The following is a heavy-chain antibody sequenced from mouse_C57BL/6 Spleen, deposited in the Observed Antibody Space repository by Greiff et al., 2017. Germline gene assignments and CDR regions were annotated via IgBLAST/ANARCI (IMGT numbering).Heavy chain of an antibody. Sequence: VQLQQPGAELVRPGSSVKLSCKASGYSFTSYWMDWVKQRPGQGLEWIGNIYPSDSETYYNQKFKAKATWTVDKSSSTAYMQLSILTSEDSAVYYCARRNYSNRAPFDYWGQGTTLTVSS. CDR2: IYPSDSET. CDR1: GYSFTSYW. J-gene: IGHJ2*01. V-gene: IGHV1-61*01. D-gene: IGHD2-5*01. CDR3: ARRNYSNRAPFDY.